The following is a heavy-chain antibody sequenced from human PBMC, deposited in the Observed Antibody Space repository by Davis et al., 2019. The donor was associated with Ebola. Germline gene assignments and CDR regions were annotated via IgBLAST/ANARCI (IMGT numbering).Heavy chain of an antibody. CDR3: ARAPTWSEINYYCLDY. J-gene: IGHJ4*02. V-gene: IGHV1-8*01. D-gene: IGHD3-10*01. CDR2: MNPNSGST. Sequence: SVPVSRLASGYTFTSYDINWLRQATGQGLEWMGWMNPNSGSTGYAQKFQGRITMTRNTSISTAYMELSSLRSDDTAVYYCARAPTWSEINYYCLDYWGQGTLVTVSS. CDR1: GYTFTSYD.